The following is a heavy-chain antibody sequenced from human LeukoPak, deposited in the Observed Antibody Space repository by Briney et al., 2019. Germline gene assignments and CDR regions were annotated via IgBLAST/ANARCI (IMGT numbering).Heavy chain of an antibody. J-gene: IGHJ4*02. D-gene: IGHD2-15*01. CDR3: AASGGMGDY. Sequence: QPGGSLRLSCAASGFTFSSYWMSWVRPAPGKGLEWVANIKQDGSEKYYVDYVKGRFTISRDNAKNSLSLQMNSLRAEDTAVYYCAASGGMGDYWGQGTLVTVSS. CDR2: IKQDGSEK. V-gene: IGHV3-7*03. CDR1: GFTFSSYW.